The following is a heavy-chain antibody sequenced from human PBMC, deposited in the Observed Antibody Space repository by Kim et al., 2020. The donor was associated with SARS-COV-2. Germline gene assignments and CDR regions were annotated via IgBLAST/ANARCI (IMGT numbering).Heavy chain of an antibody. J-gene: IGHJ6*02. V-gene: IGHV3-30*04. CDR2: ISYDGSNK. D-gene: IGHD3-10*01. Sequence: GGSLRLSCAASGFTFSSYAMHWVRQAPGKGLEWVAVISYDGSNKYYADSVKGRFTISRDNSKNTLYLQMNSLRAEDTAVYYCARDMDRDYYGMDVWGQGTTVTVSS. CDR3: ARDMDRDYYGMDV. CDR1: GFTFSSYA.